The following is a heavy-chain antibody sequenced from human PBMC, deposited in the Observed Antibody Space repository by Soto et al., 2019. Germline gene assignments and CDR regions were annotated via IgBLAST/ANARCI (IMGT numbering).Heavy chain of an antibody. J-gene: IGHJ6*02. CDR3: AIGLKMGLTIFGVVTPTYGMDV. D-gene: IGHD3-3*01. CDR1: GGTFSSYA. V-gene: IGHV1-69*01. Sequence: QVQLVQSGAEVKKPGSSVKVSCKASGGTFSSYAISWVRQAPGQGLEWMGGIIPIFGTANYAQKFQGRFMITADESTSTDYMELSSLRSEDTAVYYCAIGLKMGLTIFGVVTPTYGMDVWGQGTTVTVSS. CDR2: IIPIFGTA.